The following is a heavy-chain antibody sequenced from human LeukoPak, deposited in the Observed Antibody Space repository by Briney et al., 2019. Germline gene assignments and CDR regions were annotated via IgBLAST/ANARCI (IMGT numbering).Heavy chain of an antibody. D-gene: IGHD2-15*01. Sequence: GGCLRLSCSIAGLTFSSYNVNSVRQAPGKGLGWVSSISSSSRSIYYAASVKGRFTIRRDNAKNSLYLQMNSLIAEVTAVYYCVKVWGLGYGSGGSCLEVGYWGQGTLVTVSS. J-gene: IGHJ4*02. CDR1: GLTFSSYN. CDR3: VKVWGLGYGSGGSCLEVGY. CDR2: ISSSSRSI. V-gene: IGHV3-21*01.